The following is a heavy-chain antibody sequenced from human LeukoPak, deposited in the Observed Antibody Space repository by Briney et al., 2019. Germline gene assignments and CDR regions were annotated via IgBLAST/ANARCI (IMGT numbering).Heavy chain of an antibody. J-gene: IGHJ4*02. CDR2: LRDDGSTK. D-gene: IGHD3-16*01. CDR1: GFMFRTYG. Sequence: GSLRLSCAASGFMFRTYGMHWVRQAPGEGLEGMAFLRDDGSTKYYGDPVKGRFTISRDNSKSTLYLQMNSLRAEDTAVYFCARTVSSSWGFFDSWGQGTLVTVSS. CDR3: ARTVSSSWGFFDS. V-gene: IGHV3-30*02.